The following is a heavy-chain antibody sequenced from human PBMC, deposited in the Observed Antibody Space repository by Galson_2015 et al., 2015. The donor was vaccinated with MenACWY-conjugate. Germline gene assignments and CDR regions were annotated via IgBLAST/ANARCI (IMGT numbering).Heavy chain of an antibody. V-gene: IGHV1-2*06. D-gene: IGHD6-13*01. J-gene: IGHJ4*02. CDR1: GHTFTVYY. CDR2: INPNSGGG. Sequence: SVKVSCKASGHTFTVYYFHWVRQAPGQGLEWMGRINPNSGGGNSAQRFQGRVTLTRDTSVSTPYMELNRLTPDDTAVYYCTRGPLRAAGDSFDSWGQGTLVTVS. CDR3: TRGPLRAAGDSFDS.